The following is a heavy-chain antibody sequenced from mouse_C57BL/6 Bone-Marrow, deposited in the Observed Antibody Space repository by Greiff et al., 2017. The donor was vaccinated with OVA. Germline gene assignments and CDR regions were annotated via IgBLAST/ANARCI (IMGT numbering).Heavy chain of an antibody. D-gene: IGHD1-1*01. CDR2: IWRGGST. J-gene: IGHJ4*01. CDR1: GFSLTSYG. CDR3: APTVVATGAMDY. Sequence: VQRVESGPGLVQPSQSLSITCTVSGFSLTSYGVHWVRQSPGKGLEWLGVIWRGGSTDYNAAFMSRLSITKDNSKSQVFFKMNSLQADDTAIYYCAPTVVATGAMDYWGQGTSVTVSS. V-gene: IGHV2-5*01.